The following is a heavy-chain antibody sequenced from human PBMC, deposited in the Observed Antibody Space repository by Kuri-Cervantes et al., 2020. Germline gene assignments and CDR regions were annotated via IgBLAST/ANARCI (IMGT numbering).Heavy chain of an antibody. Sequence: SETLSLTCTVLDYSISNDSYWGWIRQPPGKGLESIGIIPYTGRTYYNPSLKSRVTISVDTSKNQFSLKLSSVTAADTAMYYCARHLISGAAAGSIDSWGQGTLVTVSS. V-gene: IGHV4-38-2*02. D-gene: IGHD6-13*01. CDR2: IPYTGRT. CDR3: ARHLISGAAAGSIDS. J-gene: IGHJ4*02. CDR1: DYSISNDSY.